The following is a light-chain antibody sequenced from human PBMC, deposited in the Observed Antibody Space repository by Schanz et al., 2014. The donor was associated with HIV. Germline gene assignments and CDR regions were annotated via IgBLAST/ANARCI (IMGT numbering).Light chain of an antibody. Sequence: DIQMSQSQTTLSASVGDKITITCRASQSIGTWLAWYQQKPGKAPKLLIYKASSLESEVPSRFSGSGSGTEFPLTTSSLQPEDFATYYCQQCVTYPYTFGQGTKLDIK. V-gene: IGKV1-5*03. CDR2: KAS. CDR1: QSIGTW. CDR3: QQCVTYPYT. J-gene: IGKJ2*01.